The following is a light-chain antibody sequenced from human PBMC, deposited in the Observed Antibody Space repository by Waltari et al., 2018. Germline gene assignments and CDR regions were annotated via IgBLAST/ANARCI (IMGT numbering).Light chain of an antibody. Sequence: QSALTQPASVSGSPGQSLTRSCSGTSSDVGTYNSVSWYQQHPRPPPKLLIYDVTKRPSGVSGRFSGSKSGNTASLTISGLQPEDEADYFCSSYTPTSILVFGGGTKLTV. J-gene: IGLJ2*01. CDR3: SSYTPTSILV. CDR1: SSDVGTYNS. V-gene: IGLV2-14*03. CDR2: DVT.